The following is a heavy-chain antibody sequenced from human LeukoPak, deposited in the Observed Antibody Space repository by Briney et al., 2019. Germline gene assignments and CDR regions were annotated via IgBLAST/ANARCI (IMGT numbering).Heavy chain of an antibody. CDR1: GGSISSGGYY. Sequence: SETLSLTCTVSGGSISSGGYYWSWIRQHLGKGLEWIGYIYYSGSTYYNPSLKSRVTISVDTSKNQFSLKLSSVTAADTAVYYCARAPRDAYGSGSSAPFDYWGQGTLVTVSS. D-gene: IGHD3-10*01. J-gene: IGHJ4*02. CDR2: IYYSGST. CDR3: ARAPRDAYGSGSSAPFDY. V-gene: IGHV4-31*03.